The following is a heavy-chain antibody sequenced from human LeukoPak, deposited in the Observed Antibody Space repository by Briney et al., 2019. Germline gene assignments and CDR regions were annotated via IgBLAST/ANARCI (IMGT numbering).Heavy chain of an antibody. CDR1: GGSFSGYY. CDR3: ARPYRHYYGSGSYRRPAAYFDY. Sequence: SETLSLTCAVYGGSFSGYYWSSIRQPPGKGLEWIGKINHSGSTNYNPSLKSRVTISVDTSKNQFSLKLSSVTAADTAVYYCARPYRHYYGSGSYRRPAAYFDYWGQGTLVTVSS. D-gene: IGHD3-10*01. V-gene: IGHV4-34*01. J-gene: IGHJ4*02. CDR2: INHSGST.